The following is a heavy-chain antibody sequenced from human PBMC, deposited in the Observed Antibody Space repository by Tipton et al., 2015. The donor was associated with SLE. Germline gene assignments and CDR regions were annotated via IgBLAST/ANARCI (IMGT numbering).Heavy chain of an antibody. CDR2: IRSKAYGGTT. Sequence: SLRLSCTASGFTFGDYAMSWVRQAPGKGLEWVGFIRSKAYGGTTEYAASVKGRFIISRDDSKSIAYLQMNSLRAEDTAVYYCARDPGEFYYYYMDVWGKGTTVTVSS. J-gene: IGHJ6*03. D-gene: IGHD3-10*01. CDR3: ARDPGEFYYYYMDV. V-gene: IGHV3-49*04. CDR1: GFTFGDYA.